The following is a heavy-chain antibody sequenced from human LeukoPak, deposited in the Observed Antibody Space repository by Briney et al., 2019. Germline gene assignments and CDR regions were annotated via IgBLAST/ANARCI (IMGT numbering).Heavy chain of an antibody. V-gene: IGHV1-2*02. CDR3: ARIYCSSTSCYTGTGELYYFDY. CDR2: INPNSGGT. D-gene: IGHD2-2*02. CDR1: GYTFTGYY. J-gene: IGHJ4*02. Sequence: ASVKVSCKASGYTFTGYYMHWVRQAPGQGLEWMGWINPNSGGTNYAQKFQGRVTMTRDTSISTAYMELSRLRSDDTAVYYCARIYCSSTSCYTGTGELYYFDYWGQGTLVTVSS.